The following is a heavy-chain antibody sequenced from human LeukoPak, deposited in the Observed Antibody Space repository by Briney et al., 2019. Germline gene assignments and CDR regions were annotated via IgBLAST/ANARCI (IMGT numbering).Heavy chain of an antibody. CDR3: ARGPSWSGGGYMDV. Sequence: GASVKVSCKASGYTFTSYQVHWVRQAPGQGLEWMGWINPNNGGTNYAQKFQGRVSMTSDTSISTAYMELSGLRSDDTALYYCARGPSWSGGGYMDVWGKGTTVTVSS. CDR2: INPNNGGT. J-gene: IGHJ6*03. D-gene: IGHD3-10*01. CDR1: GYTFTSYQ. V-gene: IGHV1-2*02.